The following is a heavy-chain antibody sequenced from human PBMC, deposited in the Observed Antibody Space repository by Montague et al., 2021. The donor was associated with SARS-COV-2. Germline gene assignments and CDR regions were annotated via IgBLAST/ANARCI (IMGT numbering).Heavy chain of an antibody. V-gene: IGHV4-34*01. D-gene: IGHD3-10*01. CDR2: ITHRGST. CDR3: ARWIIRPRGVDE. Sequence: SETLSLTCAVYGGSFSGYYWTWIRQAPGKGLEWIGEITHRGSTTYNPSLESPVTISVDTSKKQFSLKLRSVTAADTAVYYCARWIIRPRGVDEWGQGTLVTVSS. J-gene: IGHJ4*02. CDR1: GGSFSGYY.